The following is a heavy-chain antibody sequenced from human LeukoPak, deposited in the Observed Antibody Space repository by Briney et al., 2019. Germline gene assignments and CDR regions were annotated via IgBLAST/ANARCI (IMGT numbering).Heavy chain of an antibody. V-gene: IGHV3-7*03. J-gene: IGHJ4*02. Sequence: AGGSLRLSCAASGFTFSSYGMSWVRQAPGKGLEWVANIKQDGSEKYYVDSVKGRFTISRDNSKNTLYLQMNSLRAEDTAVYYCARAGSYKTDGYFDYWGQGTLVTVSS. CDR2: IKQDGSEK. D-gene: IGHD1-26*01. CDR3: ARAGSYKTDGYFDY. CDR1: GFTFSSYG.